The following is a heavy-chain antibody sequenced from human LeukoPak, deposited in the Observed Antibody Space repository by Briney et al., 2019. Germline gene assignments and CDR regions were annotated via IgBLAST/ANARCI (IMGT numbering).Heavy chain of an antibody. D-gene: IGHD6-19*01. CDR1: GGSISSGSYY. CDR2: IYSSGST. V-gene: IGHV4-61*02. Sequence: PSQTLSLTCTVSGGSISSGSYYWNWIRQPAGKGLEWIGRIYSSGSTKYSPSLKSRVTISVDTSKNQFSLKLSSVTAADTAVYYCARVGLYLAARRGDAFDIWGQGTMVTVSS. J-gene: IGHJ3*02. CDR3: ARVGLYLAARRGDAFDI.